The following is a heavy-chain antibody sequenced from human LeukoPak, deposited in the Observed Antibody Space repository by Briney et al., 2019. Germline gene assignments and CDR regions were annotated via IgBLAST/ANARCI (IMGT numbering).Heavy chain of an antibody. CDR3: ARVTYFDY. D-gene: IGHD1-20*01. Sequence: QSGGSLRLSCAASGFTFDDYAMHWVRQAPGKGLEWVSYISSSSSTIYYADSVKGRFTISRDNAKNSLYLQMNSLRAEDTAVYYCARVTYFDYWGQGTLVTVSS. CDR2: ISSSSSTI. V-gene: IGHV3-48*01. CDR1: GFTFDDYA. J-gene: IGHJ4*02.